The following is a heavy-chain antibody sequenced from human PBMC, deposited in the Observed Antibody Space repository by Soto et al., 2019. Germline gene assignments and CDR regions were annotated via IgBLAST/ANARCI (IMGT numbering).Heavy chain of an antibody. D-gene: IGHD3-22*01. J-gene: IGHJ4*02. V-gene: IGHV3-23*01. CDR2: IDGSGGDR. CDR3: AKEIVAGAYVETSAFDL. Sequence: EVQLLESGGDLVQPGGSLRLSCAASGFTFSSYAMGWVRQAPGTGLVWVSVIDGSGGDRSLADSVKGRFTISRDNSKNTLYLQMDRLRVEDTARYFCAKEIVAGAYVETSAFDLWGQGPLVTVSS. CDR1: GFTFSSYA.